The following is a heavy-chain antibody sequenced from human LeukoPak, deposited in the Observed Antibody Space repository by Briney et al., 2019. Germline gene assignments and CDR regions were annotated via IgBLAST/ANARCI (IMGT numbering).Heavy chain of an antibody. V-gene: IGHV3-48*03. J-gene: IGHJ6*02. CDR1: EFTFRSYE. CDR3: GRGLVGYYAMDV. D-gene: IGHD3-10*01. CDR2: ISNSDTTI. Sequence: GGSLRLSCAASEFTFRSYEMNWVRQAPGKGLEWISYISNSDTTIDYADSVKGRFTIFRDNAKNSLYLQIDSLRVEDTAVYYLGRGLVGYYAMDVWGQGTTVTVSS.